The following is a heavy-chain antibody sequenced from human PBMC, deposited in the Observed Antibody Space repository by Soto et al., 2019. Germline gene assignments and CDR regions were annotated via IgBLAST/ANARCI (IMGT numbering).Heavy chain of an antibody. D-gene: IGHD1-1*01. J-gene: IGHJ6*01. V-gene: IGHV3-30-3*01. CDR1: GFTFSSYA. Sequence: QVQLVESGGGVVQPGRSLRLSCAASGFTFSSYAMHWVRQAPGKGLEWVAVISYDGSNKYYADSVKGRFTISRDNSKNTLYLQMNSLRAEDTAVYYCARSLGLEPSYGMDVW. CDR2: ISYDGSNK. CDR3: ARSLGLEPSYGMDV.